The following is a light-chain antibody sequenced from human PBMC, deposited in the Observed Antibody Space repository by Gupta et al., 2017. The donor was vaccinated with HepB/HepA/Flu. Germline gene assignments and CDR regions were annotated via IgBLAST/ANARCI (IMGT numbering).Light chain of an antibody. CDR2: EVS. J-gene: IGLJ2*01. CDR3: SSFTSSSTLLV. Sequence: QSALPQPPPLPGSPGQSVAFPCTGTSSDVGRFNRVSWYQQPQRTAPNLMIYEVSNRPSGVPDRFSGSKSGNTASLTISGLQAEDEADYYCSSFTSSSTLLVFGGGTKLTVL. CDR1: SSDVGRFNR. V-gene: IGLV2-18*02.